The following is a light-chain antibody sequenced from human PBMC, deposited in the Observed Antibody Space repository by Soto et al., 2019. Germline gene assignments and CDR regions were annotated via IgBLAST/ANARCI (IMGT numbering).Light chain of an antibody. CDR2: EVS. CDR3: CSYAGSSTYV. Sequence: QSVLTQPPSASGSPGQSVTISCTGTSSDVGGYNYVSWYQQHPGKAPKLMIYEVSKRPSGVPDRFSGSKSGNTASLTVSGLQAEDEADYYCCSYAGSSTYVFGPGPKVTVL. V-gene: IGLV2-8*01. CDR1: SSDVGGYNY. J-gene: IGLJ1*01.